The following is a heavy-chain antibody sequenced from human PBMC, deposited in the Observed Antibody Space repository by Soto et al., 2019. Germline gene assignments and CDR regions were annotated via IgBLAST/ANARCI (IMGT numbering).Heavy chain of an antibody. CDR2: IYFSGST. J-gene: IGHJ4*02. Sequence: SETLSLTCTVSVVSISNTSYNWGWIRQSPGKGLEWIETIYFSGSTVYNPSPKSRLTISVGTSKNQFSLRMSSVTAADTAVYYCARHGSYWGQGTLVTVSS. CDR3: ARHGSY. CDR1: VVSISNTSYN. V-gene: IGHV4-39*01.